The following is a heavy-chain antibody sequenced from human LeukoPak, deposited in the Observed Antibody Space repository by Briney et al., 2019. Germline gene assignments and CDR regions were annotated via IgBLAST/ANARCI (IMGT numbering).Heavy chain of an antibody. CDR1: GYTFTRYC. CDR2: INPNSGGT. CDR3: ARYSSWFPNDY. D-gene: IGHD3-10*01. Sequence: GASVKVSCKASGYTFTRYCMHWVRQAPGQGLEWMGWINPNSGGTNYAQKFQGRVTMTRDTSISTAYMDLSRLGSDDKAVYYCARYSSWFPNDYWGQRTLVTVSS. J-gene: IGHJ4*02. V-gene: IGHV1-2*02.